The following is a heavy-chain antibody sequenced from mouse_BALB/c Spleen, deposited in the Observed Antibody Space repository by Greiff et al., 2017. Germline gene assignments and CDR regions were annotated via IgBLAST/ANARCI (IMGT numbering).Heavy chain of an antibody. CDR3: ARGGAYDYDGDWYFDV. CDR1: GYTFTNYW. D-gene: IGHD2-4*01. V-gene: IGHV1-63*02. J-gene: IGHJ1*01. Sequence: QVQLQQSGAELVRPGTSVKISCKASGYTFTNYWLGWVKQRPGHGLEWIGDIYPGGGYTNYNEKFKGKATLTADTSSSTAYMQLSSLTSEDSAVYFCARGGAYDYDGDWYFDVWGAGTTVTVSS. CDR2: IYPGGGYT.